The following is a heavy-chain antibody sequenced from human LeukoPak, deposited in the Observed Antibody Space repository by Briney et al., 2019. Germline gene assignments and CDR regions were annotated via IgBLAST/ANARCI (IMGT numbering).Heavy chain of an antibody. CDR1: GFSFSNYV. CDR2: IMPNGETR. J-gene: IGHJ3*02. D-gene: IGHD2-15*01. V-gene: IGHV3-64*01. CDR3: ARDRDGGFAFDI. Sequence: GGSLRLSCAASGFSFSNYVMHWVRQAPGKGLEYVSAIMPNGETRGYANSMKGRFTISRDNSKNTLYLQIGSLRAEDMAIYYCARDRDGGFAFDIWGQGTLSPSLQ.